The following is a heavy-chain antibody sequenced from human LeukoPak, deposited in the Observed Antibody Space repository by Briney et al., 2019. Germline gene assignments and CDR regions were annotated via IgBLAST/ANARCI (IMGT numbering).Heavy chain of an antibody. CDR1: GYTFTSYG. V-gene: IGHV1-18*01. Sequence: ASVKVSCKASGYTFTSYGISWVRQAPGQGLEWMGWISAYNGNTNYAQKLQGRVTMTTDTSTSTAYMELRSLRSDDTAVYYCAREGIAMVRGARFLDYWGQGTLVTVSS. D-gene: IGHD3-10*01. CDR2: ISAYNGNT. J-gene: IGHJ4*02. CDR3: AREGIAMVRGARFLDY.